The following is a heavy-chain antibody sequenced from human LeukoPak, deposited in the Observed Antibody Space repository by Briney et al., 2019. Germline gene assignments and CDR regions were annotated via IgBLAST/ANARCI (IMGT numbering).Heavy chain of an antibody. CDR1: GYTFTSYY. D-gene: IGHD3-22*01. CDR2: INPSGGST. V-gene: IGHV1-46*01. CDR3: ARDSPAAAGGDSSGYYPTYYFDY. J-gene: IGHJ4*02. Sequence: ASVKVSCKASGYTFTSYYMHWVRQAPGQGLEWMGIINPSGGSTSYAQKFQGRVTMTRDTSTSTVYTELSSLRSEDTAVYYCARDSPAAAGGDSSGYYPTYYFDYWGQGTLVTVSS.